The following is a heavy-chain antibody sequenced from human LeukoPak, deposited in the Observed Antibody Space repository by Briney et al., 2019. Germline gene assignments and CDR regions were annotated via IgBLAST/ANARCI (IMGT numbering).Heavy chain of an antibody. V-gene: IGHV3-13*01. CDR2: IGAAHNT. Sequence: PGGSLRLSCAASGFTFSAYDMPWVRQVTGKGLEWVSVIGAAHNTHYADSVKGRFDISRDNGRNALYLQMDNLRAGDTAVYYCVRACTSTSCYTPSGLDIWGRGTMVTVSS. CDR3: VRACTSTSCYTPSGLDI. J-gene: IGHJ3*02. CDR1: GFTFSAYD. D-gene: IGHD2-2*02.